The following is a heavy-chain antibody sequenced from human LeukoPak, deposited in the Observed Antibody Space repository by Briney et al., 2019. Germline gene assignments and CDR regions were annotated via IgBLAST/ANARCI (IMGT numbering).Heavy chain of an antibody. CDR3: AKVGTRIKEYDDYAPDF. CDR1: RFTFGDYA. CDR2: ISGDGGST. V-gene: IGHV3-43*02. J-gene: IGHJ4*02. D-gene: IGHD4-17*01. Sequence: PGESLRLSCAVSRFTFGDYAMHWATQAPGKGLEWVSLISGDGGSTYYVDSVKGRFTISRDNSKNSLYLQMNSLRTEDTALYYWAKVGTRIKEYDDYAPDFWGKGTLVTVSS.